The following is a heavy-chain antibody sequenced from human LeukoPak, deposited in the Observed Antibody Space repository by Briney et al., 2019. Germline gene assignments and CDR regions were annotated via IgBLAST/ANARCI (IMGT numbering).Heavy chain of an antibody. CDR2: ISGSGGST. V-gene: IGHV3-23*01. D-gene: IGHD6-19*01. Sequence: PGGSLRPSCAASGFTFSSYAMSWVRQAPGKGLEWVSAISGSGGSTYYADSVKGRCTISRDNSKNTLYLQMNSLRAEDTAVYYCAKDRELSGIAVAGIDYWGQGTLVTVSS. CDR1: GFTFSSYA. J-gene: IGHJ4*02. CDR3: AKDRELSGIAVAGIDY.